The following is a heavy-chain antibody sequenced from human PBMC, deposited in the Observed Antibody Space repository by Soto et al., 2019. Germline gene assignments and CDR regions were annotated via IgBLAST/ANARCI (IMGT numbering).Heavy chain of an antibody. J-gene: IGHJ4*02. CDR3: PRWGAAGGTLHFDV. CDR2: IYSCVST. D-gene: IGHD6-13*01. Sequence: EGQLVESGGGLIGPGGSLRLAGAAFGVTVSRGFMSWVRQAPGEGVECVSVIYSCVSTYYAGSLMGPFTSSRDNSKNTLYLQMNGLRADDTAGYYCPRWGAAGGTLHFDVWGQGTLVTVSS. V-gene: IGHV3-53*01. CDR1: GVTVSRGF.